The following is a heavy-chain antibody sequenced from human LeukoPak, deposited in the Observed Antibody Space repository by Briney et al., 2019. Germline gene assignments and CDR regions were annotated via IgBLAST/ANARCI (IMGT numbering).Heavy chain of an antibody. CDR3: ATGSTAVAGTKY. CDR1: GFTFSTYG. Sequence: GGSLRLSCAASGFTFSTYGMNWVRQAPGKGLEWVSTISRSGDITYYADSVKGRFTISRDNSKHTLYLQMNSLRAEDTAIYYCATGSTAVAGTKYWGQGILVTVSS. J-gene: IGHJ4*02. V-gene: IGHV3-23*01. D-gene: IGHD6-19*01. CDR2: ISRSGDIT.